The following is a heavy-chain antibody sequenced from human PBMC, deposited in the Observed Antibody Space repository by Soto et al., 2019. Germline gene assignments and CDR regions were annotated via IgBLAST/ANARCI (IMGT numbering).Heavy chain of an antibody. Sequence: ASVKVSCKASGYTFTGYSMHWARQAPGQGLEWMGWINPNSGGTNYAQKFQGRVTMTRDTSISTAYMELSRLTSDDTAVYYCARDLFYYDGSQVNYWGQVPLVTFSS. CDR1: GYTFTGYS. D-gene: IGHD3-22*01. J-gene: IGHJ4*02. CDR2: INPNSGGT. V-gene: IGHV1-2*02. CDR3: ARDLFYYDGSQVNY.